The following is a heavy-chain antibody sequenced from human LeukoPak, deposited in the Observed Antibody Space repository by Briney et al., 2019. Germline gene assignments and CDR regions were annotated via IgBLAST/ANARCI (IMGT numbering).Heavy chain of an antibody. CDR2: INGSGGST. J-gene: IGHJ4*02. D-gene: IGHD3-10*01. Sequence: PGGSLRLSCAASGFTFSSYAMSWVRQAPGKGLEWVSAINGSGGSTYYADSVKGRFTISRDNSKNTLYLQMNSLRAEDTAVYYCARDIKCCPGSGSYSNSDYWGQGTLVTVSS. CDR3: ARDIKCCPGSGSYSNSDY. V-gene: IGHV3-23*01. CDR1: GFTFSSYA.